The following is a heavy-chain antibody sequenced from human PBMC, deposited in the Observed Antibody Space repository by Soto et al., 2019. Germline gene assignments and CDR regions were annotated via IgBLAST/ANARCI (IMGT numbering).Heavy chain of an antibody. Sequence: QVQLVQSGAEVKKPGASVKVSCKASGYTFTSYDINWVRQATGQGLEWIGWMNPNSGNTGYAQKFQGRVTMTRNTSISTAYMELSSLRSEDTAVYYCARSPAYYYDSSGLLDYWGQGTLVTVSS. CDR3: ARSPAYYYDSSGLLDY. J-gene: IGHJ4*02. V-gene: IGHV1-8*01. D-gene: IGHD3-22*01. CDR1: GYTFTSYD. CDR2: MNPNSGNT.